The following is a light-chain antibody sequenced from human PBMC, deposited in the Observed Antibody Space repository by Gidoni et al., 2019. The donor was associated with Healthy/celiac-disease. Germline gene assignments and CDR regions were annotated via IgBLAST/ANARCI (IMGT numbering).Light chain of an antibody. V-gene: IGLV3-1*01. J-gene: IGLJ2*01. CDR2: QGS. CDR3: QAWDSSTAWV. Sequence: SYELTQQPSVSVSPGQTASITCSGDHLGAKYACWYQQKPGQSPVLVIYQGSKRPSALPERFSGSNSGNTATLTISGTQAMDEADYYCQAWDSSTAWVFGGGTKLTVL. CDR1: HLGAKY.